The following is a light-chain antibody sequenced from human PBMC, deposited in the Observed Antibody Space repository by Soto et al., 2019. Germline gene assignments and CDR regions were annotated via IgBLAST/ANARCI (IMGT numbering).Light chain of an antibody. CDR2: DVS. V-gene: IGLV2-14*03. CDR1: SSDVGGYNF. Sequence: QSALTQTASVSGSPGQSITISCTGTSSDVGGYNFVSWYQHHPGKAPKLIIYDVSNRPSGVSNRFSGSKFGNTASLTISGHQTEDEADYYCSSYIPSCTPYVFGIGTKLTVL. J-gene: IGLJ1*01. CDR3: SSYIPSCTPYV.